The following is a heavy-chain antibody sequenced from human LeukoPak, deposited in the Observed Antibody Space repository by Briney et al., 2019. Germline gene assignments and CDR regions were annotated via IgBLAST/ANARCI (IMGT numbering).Heavy chain of an antibody. CDR2: INHSGST. Sequence: PSETLSLTCTVYGGSFSGYCWSWIRQPPGKGLEWVGEINHSGSTNYNPSLKSRVTISVDTSKNQFSLKLTSMTAADTAVYYCTSGKPETVFDYWGQGTLVTVSS. D-gene: IGHD2-21*02. CDR3: TSGKPETVFDY. CDR1: GGSFSGYC. J-gene: IGHJ4*02. V-gene: IGHV4-34*01.